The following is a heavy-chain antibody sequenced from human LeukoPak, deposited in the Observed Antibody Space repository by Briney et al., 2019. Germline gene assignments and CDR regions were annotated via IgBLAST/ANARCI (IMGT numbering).Heavy chain of an antibody. CDR3: ASTSGGD. V-gene: IGHV3-30-3*01. CDR2: ISYDGSNK. CDR1: GFTFSSYA. J-gene: IGHJ4*02. D-gene: IGHD1-26*01. Sequence: PGGSLRLSCAASGFTFSSYAMHWVRQAPGKGLEWVAVISYDGSNKYYADSVKGRFTISRDNSKNTLYLQMNSLRAEDTAVYYCASTSGGDWGQGTLVTVSS.